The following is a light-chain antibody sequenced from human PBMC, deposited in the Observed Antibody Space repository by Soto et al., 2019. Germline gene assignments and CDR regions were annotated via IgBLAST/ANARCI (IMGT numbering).Light chain of an antibody. CDR3: QQYNNWPRT. CDR1: QSVRNT. V-gene: IGKV3-15*01. CDR2: DAS. Sequence: EIVLTQSPATLSLSPGERATLSCRASQSVRNTYLAWYQQKPGQAPRLLIYDASTRATGIPARFSGSGSGTEFTLTINSLQSEDFAVYYCQQYNNWPRTFGQGTKVDIK. J-gene: IGKJ1*01.